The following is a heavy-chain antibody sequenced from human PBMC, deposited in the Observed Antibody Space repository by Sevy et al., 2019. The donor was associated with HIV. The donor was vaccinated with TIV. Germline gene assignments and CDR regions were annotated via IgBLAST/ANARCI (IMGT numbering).Heavy chain of an antibody. Sequence: ASVKVSCKVYGYTLTELSMHWVRQAPGKGLEWMGCFDPEDGEAIYSQSFQGRVTLTEDTSTDTAYMELSGLRSEDTAVYYCTGAGHGGGMDVWGQGTTVTVSS. CDR3: TGAGHGGGMDV. D-gene: IGHD1-1*01. CDR2: FDPEDGEA. J-gene: IGHJ6*02. V-gene: IGHV1-24*01. CDR1: GYTLTELS.